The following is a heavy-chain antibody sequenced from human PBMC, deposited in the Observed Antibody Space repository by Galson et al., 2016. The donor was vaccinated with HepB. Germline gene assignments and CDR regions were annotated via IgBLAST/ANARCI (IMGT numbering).Heavy chain of an antibody. CDR1: GFTFNIYG. CDR3: ARERDYYGSGSYGY. J-gene: IGHJ4*02. V-gene: IGHV3-30*03. D-gene: IGHD3-10*01. CDR2: IPYNADNE. Sequence: SLRLSCAASGFTFNIYGMHWVRQPPGKGLEWVALIPYNADNEYYADSVKGRFTISRDNAKNSLYLQMNSLRAEDTAVYYCARERDYYGSGSYGYWGQGALVTVSS.